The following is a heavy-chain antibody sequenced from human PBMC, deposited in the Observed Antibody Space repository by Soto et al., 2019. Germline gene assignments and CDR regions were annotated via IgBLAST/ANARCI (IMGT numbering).Heavy chain of an antibody. V-gene: IGHV3-11*06. Sequence: GGSLRLSCAASGFTFSDYYMSWIRQAPGKGLEWVSYISSSSSYTNYADSVKGRFTISRDNAKNSLYLQMNSLRAEDTAVYYCARAEGSGSYYIPLQFGMDVWGQGTTVTVSS. CDR2: ISSSSSYT. D-gene: IGHD3-10*01. CDR3: ARAEGSGSYYIPLQFGMDV. CDR1: GFTFSDYY. J-gene: IGHJ6*02.